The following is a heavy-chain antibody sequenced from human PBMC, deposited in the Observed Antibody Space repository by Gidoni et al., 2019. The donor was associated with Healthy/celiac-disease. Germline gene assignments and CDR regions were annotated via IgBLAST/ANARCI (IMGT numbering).Heavy chain of an antibody. J-gene: IGHJ5*02. CDR2: IYYSGST. Sequence: QVQLQESGPGLVKPSETLSLTCTVSGGSISSYYWSWIRQPPGKGLEWIGYIYYSGSTNYNPSLKSRVTISVDTSKNQFSLKLSSVTAADTAVYYCARGGLSSSWWDNWFDPWGQGTLVTVSS. V-gene: IGHV4-59*01. CDR1: GGSISSYY. CDR3: ARGGLSSSWWDNWFDP. D-gene: IGHD6-13*01.